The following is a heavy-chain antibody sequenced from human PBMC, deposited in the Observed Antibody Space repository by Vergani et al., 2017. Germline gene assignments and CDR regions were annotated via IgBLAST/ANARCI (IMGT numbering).Heavy chain of an antibody. CDR2: INPSGGHT. V-gene: IGHV1-46*03. J-gene: IGHJ4*02. D-gene: IGHD3-9*01. CDR3: AGGDYGILTGYRY. Sequence: QVQVVQSGAEVKKSGASVKVSCKTSGYTFSNYYMHWVRQAPGQGLDWMGIINPSGGHTNYAKKFQGRVTMTRDTSTSTVYMELSSLRSEDTAIYYCAGGDYGILTGYRYWGQGTLVTVSA. CDR1: GYTFSNYY.